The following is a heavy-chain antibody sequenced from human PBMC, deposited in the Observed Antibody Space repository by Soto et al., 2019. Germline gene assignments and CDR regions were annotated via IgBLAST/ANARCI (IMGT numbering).Heavy chain of an antibody. CDR1: GYTFTSYA. Sequence: QVQLVQSGAEMKKPGASVKVSCKASGYTFTSYAMHWVRQAPGQRLEWMGWINAGNGNTKYSQKFQGRVTITRDTSASTAYMELSSLRSEDTAVYYCAREGAVSDSSGYYHYYYYGMDVWGQGTTVTVSS. CDR3: AREGAVSDSSGYYHYYYYGMDV. J-gene: IGHJ6*02. D-gene: IGHD3-22*01. CDR2: INAGNGNT. V-gene: IGHV1-3*01.